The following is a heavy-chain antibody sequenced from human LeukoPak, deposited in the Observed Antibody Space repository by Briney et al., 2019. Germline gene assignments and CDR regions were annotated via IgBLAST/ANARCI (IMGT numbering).Heavy chain of an antibody. CDR1: GFTFSSYG. J-gene: IGHJ4*02. Sequence: PGRSLRLSCAASGFTFSSYGMHWIRQPPGKGLEWIGEINHSGSTNYNSSLKSRVTISVDTSKNQFSLKLSSVTAADTAVYYCAREGYSSSWYYFDYWGQGTLVTVSS. V-gene: IGHV4-34*01. CDR3: AREGYSSSWYYFDY. D-gene: IGHD6-13*01. CDR2: INHSGST.